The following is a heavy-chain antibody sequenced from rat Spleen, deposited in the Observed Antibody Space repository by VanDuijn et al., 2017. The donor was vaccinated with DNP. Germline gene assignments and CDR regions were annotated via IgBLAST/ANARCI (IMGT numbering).Heavy chain of an antibody. V-gene: IGHV5-25*01. CDR2: IGPDGYAP. CDR1: GFTFSDYY. D-gene: IGHD2-1*01. Sequence: EVELVESGGGLVQPGRSLKLSCAASGFTFSDYYMAWVRPAPTRGLEGVAYIGPDGYAPYYGVSVKGRFTISRDNAQNTLYLQVDSLRSEDTATYSCATHLHTYLGSYFDYWGQGVMVTVSS. CDR3: ATHLHTYLGSYFDY. J-gene: IGHJ2*01.